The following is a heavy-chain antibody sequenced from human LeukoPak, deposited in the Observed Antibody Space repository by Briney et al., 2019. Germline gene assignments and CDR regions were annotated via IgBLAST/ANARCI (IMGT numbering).Heavy chain of an antibody. Sequence: SETLSLTCSVSGGSMTNLYWTWIRQPPGKGLEWIGDIYDSGSTRYNTSLESRVTISVDTSKNQFSLKLSSVTAADTAVYYCARENPLDSRHGAFDIWGQGTMVTVSS. CDR2: IYDSGST. V-gene: IGHV4-59*01. D-gene: IGHD2-2*03. J-gene: IGHJ3*02. CDR1: GGSMTNLY. CDR3: ARENPLDSRHGAFDI.